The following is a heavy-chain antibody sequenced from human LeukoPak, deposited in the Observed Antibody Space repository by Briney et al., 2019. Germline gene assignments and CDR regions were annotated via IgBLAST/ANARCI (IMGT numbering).Heavy chain of an antibody. CDR1: GFTFSSYW. J-gene: IGHJ4*02. CDR2: SNTDGSGT. V-gene: IGHV3-74*01. D-gene: IGHD6-6*01. CDR3: ARDQQLAYFDY. Sequence: PGGSLRLSCAASGFTFSSYWMHWVRQAPGKGLVWVSRSNTDGSGTGYADSVKGRFTISRDNAKNTLFLQMNSLRAEDTAVYYCARDQQLAYFDYWGQGTLVTVSS.